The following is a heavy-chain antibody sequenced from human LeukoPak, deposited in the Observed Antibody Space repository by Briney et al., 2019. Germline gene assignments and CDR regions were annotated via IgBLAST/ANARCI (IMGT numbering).Heavy chain of an antibody. CDR3: ARVGSGYDTFDY. Sequence: GSLRLSCAASGFTFSSYWMHWVRQAPGKGLVWVSRSNSDGSSTTYADSVKGRFTISRDNAKNTLCLQMNSLRAEDTAVYYCARVGSGYDTFDYWGQGTLVTVSS. V-gene: IGHV3-74*01. CDR1: GFTFSSYW. J-gene: IGHJ4*02. D-gene: IGHD5-12*01. CDR2: SNSDGSST.